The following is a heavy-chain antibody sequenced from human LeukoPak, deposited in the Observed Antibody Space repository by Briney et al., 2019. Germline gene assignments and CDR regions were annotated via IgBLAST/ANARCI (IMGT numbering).Heavy chain of an antibody. CDR3: ARPYYYGSGSAN. CDR2: IHPDDSET. J-gene: IGHJ4*02. D-gene: IGHD3-10*01. V-gene: IGHV5-51*01. Sequence: PGESLKISCKCSGYRFTTYWIIWVRQRPGEGLEWMGIIHPDDSETRYSPSFEGHVTFSADTSTNTAYLQWSSLEPSDTATYYCARPYYYGSGSANWGQGTLVTVSS. CDR1: GYRFTTYW.